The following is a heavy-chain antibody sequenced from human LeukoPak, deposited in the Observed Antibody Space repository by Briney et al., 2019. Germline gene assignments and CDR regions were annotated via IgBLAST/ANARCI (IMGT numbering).Heavy chain of an antibody. Sequence: SETLSLTCTVSGGSISSFYWSWIRQPPGKGLEWIGYIYNSGSTKYNPSLKSRVTISQETSKNQFSLKLSSVTAADTAVYYCARNQRSDYYYGIDVWGQGTTVTVSS. D-gene: IGHD6-25*01. CDR1: GGSISSFY. V-gene: IGHV4-59*01. J-gene: IGHJ6*02. CDR3: ARNQRSDYYYGIDV. CDR2: IYNSGST.